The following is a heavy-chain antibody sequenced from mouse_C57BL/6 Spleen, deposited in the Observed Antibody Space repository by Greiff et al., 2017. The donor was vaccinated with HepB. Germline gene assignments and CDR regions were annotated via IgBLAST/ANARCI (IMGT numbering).Heavy chain of an antibody. CDR3: ARVPSGTNY. CDR1: GYAFSSSW. V-gene: IGHV1-82*01. CDR2: IYPGDGDT. J-gene: IGHJ2*01. D-gene: IGHD6-1*01. Sequence: QVQLQQSGPELVKPGASVKISCKASGYAFSSSWMNWVKQRPGKGLEWIGRIYPGDGDTNYNGKFKGKATLTADQSSSTAYMQLSSLTSVDSAVYFCARVPSGTNYWGQSSTLTVSS.